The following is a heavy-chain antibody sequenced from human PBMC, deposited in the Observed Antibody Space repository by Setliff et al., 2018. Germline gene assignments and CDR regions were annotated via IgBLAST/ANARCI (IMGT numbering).Heavy chain of an antibody. V-gene: IGHV3-7*03. D-gene: IGHD1-26*01. Sequence: HPGGSLRLSCAASGFTFSSYWMSWVRQAPGKGLEWVANIKQDGSEKYYVDSVKGRFTISRDNAKNSLYLHMDSLRDEDTALYYCTRFGDRDGIGIWGQGTMVTVSS. J-gene: IGHJ3*02. CDR2: IKQDGSEK. CDR3: TRFGDRDGIGI. CDR1: GFTFSSYW.